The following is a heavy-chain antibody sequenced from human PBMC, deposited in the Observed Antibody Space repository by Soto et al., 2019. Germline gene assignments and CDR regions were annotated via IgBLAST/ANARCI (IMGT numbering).Heavy chain of an antibody. V-gene: IGHV3-30*18. J-gene: IGHJ6*02. CDR3: AKDGSHLAVAGTSPTSYFYGLAV. CDR2: VSYDGSIK. D-gene: IGHD6-19*01. CDR1: GFTFSVYG. Sequence: PGGSLRLSCAASGFTFSVYGMHCVRQAPGKGLEWVALVSYDGSIKYYADSVKGRFTISRDNSKNTLYLQMNSLRVEDTAVYYCAKDGSHLAVAGTSPTSYFYGLAVCGQGTTVTVSS.